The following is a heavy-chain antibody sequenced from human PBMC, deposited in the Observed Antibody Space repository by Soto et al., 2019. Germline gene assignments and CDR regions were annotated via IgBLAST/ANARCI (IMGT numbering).Heavy chain of an antibody. D-gene: IGHD3-22*01. V-gene: IGHV1-69*13. CDR2: IIPIFGTA. CDR1: GGTFSSYA. Sequence: ASVKVSCKASGGTFSSYAISWVRQAPGQGLEWMGGIIPIFGTANYAQKFQGRVTITADESTSTAYMELSSLRSEDTAVYYCARDVTMIVVEEPTYFDYYYGMDVWGQGTTVTVSS. J-gene: IGHJ6*02. CDR3: ARDVTMIVVEEPTYFDYYYGMDV.